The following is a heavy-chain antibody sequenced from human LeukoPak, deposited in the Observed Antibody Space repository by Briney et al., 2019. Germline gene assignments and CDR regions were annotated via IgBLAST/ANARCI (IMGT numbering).Heavy chain of an antibody. CDR2: ISADNGYT. Sequence: ASVKVSCKTSGYTFTSFTITWVRQAPGQGLEWMGWISADNGYTNFAQKLQGRVTLTTDTSTSTAYMELRSLRSDDTAVYYCARRAGSYGSGTYYSYYFDYWGQGTLVTVSS. D-gene: IGHD3-10*01. CDR3: ARRAGSYGSGTYYSYYFDY. V-gene: IGHV1-18*01. CDR1: GYTFTSFT. J-gene: IGHJ4*02.